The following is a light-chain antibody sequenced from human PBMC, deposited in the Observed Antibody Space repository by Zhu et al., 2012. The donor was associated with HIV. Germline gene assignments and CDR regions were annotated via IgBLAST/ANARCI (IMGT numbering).Light chain of an antibody. V-gene: IGKV1-9*01. J-gene: IGKJ2*01. CDR1: QDITGY. CDR3: QQET. Sequence: DIQLTQSPSFLSASVGDRVTIACRASQDITGYLAWYQQKPGKAPSLLIYAASTLQTGVPSRFSGSGSGTEFTLTISGLQPEDFATYYCQQETFGQGTKLDIK. CDR2: AAS.